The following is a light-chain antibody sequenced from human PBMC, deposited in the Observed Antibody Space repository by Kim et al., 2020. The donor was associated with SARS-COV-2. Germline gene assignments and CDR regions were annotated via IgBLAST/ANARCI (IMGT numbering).Light chain of an antibody. CDR2: GAS. Sequence: ASGGDRVTITCRASQGIGDWLAWYQQRPGKAPKLLIYGASTLESGATSMFSGSGSGTDFTLTITSLQPEDYATYYCQQANSFPRTFGQGTKVDIK. J-gene: IGKJ1*01. CDR3: QQANSFPRT. V-gene: IGKV1-12*01. CDR1: QGIGDW.